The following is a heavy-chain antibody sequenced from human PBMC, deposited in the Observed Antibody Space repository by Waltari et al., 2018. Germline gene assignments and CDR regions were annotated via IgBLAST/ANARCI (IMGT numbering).Heavy chain of an antibody. Sequence: SGYTFTSYDINWVRQATGQGLEWMGWMNPNSGNTGYAQKFQGRVTMTRNTSVSTAYMELSRLRSEDTAVYYCARALTDYYGSGSYYVDYWGQGTLVTVSS. CDR2: MNPNSGNT. J-gene: IGHJ4*02. D-gene: IGHD3-10*01. CDR3: ARALTDYYGSGSYYVDY. V-gene: IGHV1-8*02. CDR1: GYTFTSYD.